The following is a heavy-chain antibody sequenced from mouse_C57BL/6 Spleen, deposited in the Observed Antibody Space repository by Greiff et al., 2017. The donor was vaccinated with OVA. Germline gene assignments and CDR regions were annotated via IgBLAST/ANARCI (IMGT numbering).Heavy chain of an antibody. CDR2: ISDGGSYT. J-gene: IGHJ4*01. Sequence: DVKLVESGGGLVKPGGSLKLSCAASGFTFSSYAMSWVRQTPEKRLEWVATISDGGSYTYYPDNVKGRFTISRDNAKNNLYLQMSHLKSEDTAMYYCARKGTAQATGAMDYWGQGTSVTVSS. CDR1: GFTFSSYA. D-gene: IGHD3-2*02. CDR3: ARKGTAQATGAMDY. V-gene: IGHV5-4*03.